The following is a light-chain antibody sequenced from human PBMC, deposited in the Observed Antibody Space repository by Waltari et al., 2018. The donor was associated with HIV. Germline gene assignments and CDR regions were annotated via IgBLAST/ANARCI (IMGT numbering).Light chain of an antibody. Sequence: QSVLTQPPSVSGALGQRVTISCPGRRTNIGAGLDVHWYQQLPGTAPKLLIYSNIIRPSGVPDRFSASKSGTSASLAITGLRPEDEADYYCQSYDTSLSVNYVFGTGTKVTVL. CDR2: SNI. V-gene: IGLV1-40*01. CDR1: RTNIGAGLD. J-gene: IGLJ1*01. CDR3: QSYDTSLSVNYV.